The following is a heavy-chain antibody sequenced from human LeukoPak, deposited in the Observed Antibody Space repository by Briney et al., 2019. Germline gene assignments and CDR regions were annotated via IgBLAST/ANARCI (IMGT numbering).Heavy chain of an antibody. CDR3: ARGIAMATITPFDY. D-gene: IGHD5-24*01. Sequence: SVKVSCKASGGTFSSYAISWVRQAPGQGLEWMGGIIPIFGTANYAQKFQGRVTITTDESTSTAYMELSSLRSEDTAVYYCARGIAMATITPFDYWGQGTLVTVSS. J-gene: IGHJ4*02. CDR1: GGTFSSYA. CDR2: IIPIFGTA. V-gene: IGHV1-69*05.